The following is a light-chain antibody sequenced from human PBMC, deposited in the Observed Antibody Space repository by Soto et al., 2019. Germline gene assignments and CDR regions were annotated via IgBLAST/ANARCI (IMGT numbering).Light chain of an antibody. V-gene: IGKV1-5*01. Sequence: IQMTQSPSTLSASVGDRVTITCRASQSINKWVAWFQQKSGRAPKLLIYDAATLQSGVPSRFSGTGSGTDFSLTISSLQPGDFATYYCQQYNIGYTFGQGTRLDIK. J-gene: IGKJ2*01. CDR1: QSINKW. CDR2: DAA. CDR3: QQYNIGYT.